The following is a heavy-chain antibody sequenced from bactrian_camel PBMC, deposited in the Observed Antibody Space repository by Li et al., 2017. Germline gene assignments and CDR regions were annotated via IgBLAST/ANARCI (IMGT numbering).Heavy chain of an antibody. Sequence: HVQLVESGGGSVQAGGSLRLSCAASGYTSSAYSSSCMGWFRQALGKERESVAGIDSDGNPNYAESVKGRFTISRDNGKNTLYLQMNSLKTEDTAVYYCMAGDYNFDLGCEPRHWGQGTQVTVS. V-gene: IGHV3S53*01. CDR3: MAGDYNFDLGCEPRH. J-gene: IGHJ4*01. CDR2: IDSDGNP. CDR1: GYTSSAYSSSC. D-gene: IGHD4*01.